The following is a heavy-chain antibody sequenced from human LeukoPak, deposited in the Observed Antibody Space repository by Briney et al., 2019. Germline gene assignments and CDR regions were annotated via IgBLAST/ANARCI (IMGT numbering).Heavy chain of an antibody. CDR2: ISGSGGST. V-gene: IGHV3-23*01. CDR1: GFTFSSYA. Sequence: GGSLRLSCAASGFTFSSYAMSWVRQAPGKGLEWVSAISGSGGSTYYADSVKGRFTISRDNSKNTLYLQMNSLRAEDTAVYYCARGRLYYGSGTDVNYWGQGTLVTVSS. D-gene: IGHD3-10*01. J-gene: IGHJ4*02. CDR3: ARGRLYYGSGTDVNY.